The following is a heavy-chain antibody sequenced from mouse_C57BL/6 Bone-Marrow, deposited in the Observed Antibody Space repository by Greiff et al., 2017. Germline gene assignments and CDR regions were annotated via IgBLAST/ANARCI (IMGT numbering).Heavy chain of an antibody. J-gene: IGHJ2*01. CDR2: IDPSDSYT. CDR1: GYTFTSYW. D-gene: IGHD1-1*01. CDR3: ASTCCYGGEFDY. V-gene: IGHV1-69*01. Sequence: VQLQQPGAELVMPGASVKLSCKASGYTFTSYWMHWVKQRPGQGLEWIGEIDPSDSYTNYNQKFKGKSTLTVDKSSRTAYMQLSSLTSEDSAVDYYASTCCYGGEFDYWGQGTTLTVSS.